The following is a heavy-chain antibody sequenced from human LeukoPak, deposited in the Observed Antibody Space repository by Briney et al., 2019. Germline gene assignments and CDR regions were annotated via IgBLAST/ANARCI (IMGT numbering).Heavy chain of an antibody. V-gene: IGHV4-39*01. CDR1: GDSISSGLYA. CDR2: IYHNGDT. Sequence: PSETLSLICTVSGDSISSGLYAWGWIRQPPGEGLEWIGNIYHNGDTYYNPSLRSRVTISVDTSENQFSLNLRSVTAADTAVYYCARLWSHSKTEDYWGQGTVVTVSS. J-gene: IGHJ4*02. D-gene: IGHD3-16*01. CDR3: ARLWSHSKTEDY.